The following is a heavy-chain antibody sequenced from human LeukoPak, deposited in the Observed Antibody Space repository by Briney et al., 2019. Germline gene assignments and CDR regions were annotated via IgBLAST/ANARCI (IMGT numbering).Heavy chain of an antibody. CDR3: ARVRSWNCSSTSCYPY. J-gene: IGHJ4*02. Sequence: PGGSLRLSCAASGFTFSSYSMNWVRQAPGKWLEWVSSISSSSSYIYYADSVKGRFTISRDNAKNSLYLQMNSLRAEDTAVYYCARVRSWNCSSTSCYPYWGQGTLVTVSS. D-gene: IGHD2-2*01. V-gene: IGHV3-21*01. CDR2: ISSSSSYI. CDR1: GFTFSSYS.